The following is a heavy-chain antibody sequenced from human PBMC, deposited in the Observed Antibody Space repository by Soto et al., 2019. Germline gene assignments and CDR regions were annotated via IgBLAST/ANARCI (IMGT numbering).Heavy chain of an antibody. J-gene: IGHJ4*02. D-gene: IGHD3-22*01. CDR2: IYTSGST. CDR3: AREERIVVVTVNYFDY. CDR1: GGSISSYY. V-gene: IGHV4-4*07. Sequence: RSLTCTVSGGSISSYYWSWIRQPAGKGLEWIGRIYTSGSTNYNPSLKSRVTMSVDTSKNQFSLKLSSVTAADTAVYYCAREERIVVVTVNYFDYWGQGTLVTVSS.